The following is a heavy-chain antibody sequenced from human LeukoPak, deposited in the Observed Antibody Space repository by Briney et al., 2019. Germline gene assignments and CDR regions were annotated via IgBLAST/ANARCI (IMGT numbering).Heavy chain of an antibody. CDR2: IKARGAGGAT. CDR3: TTAEDGL. Sequence: PGGSXRLSCIAPGFSFSDAWMTWVRQXPGQGLDWVGRIKARGAGGATQYAEPVEGRFTISRDDAKNTLYLQMNSLTTEDTGVYYCTTAEDGLWGQGTMVTVSS. CDR1: GFSFSDAW. D-gene: IGHD1-14*01. V-gene: IGHV3-15*01. J-gene: IGHJ3*01.